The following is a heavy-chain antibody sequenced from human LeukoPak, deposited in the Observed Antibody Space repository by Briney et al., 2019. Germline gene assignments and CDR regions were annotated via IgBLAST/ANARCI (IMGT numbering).Heavy chain of an antibody. J-gene: IGHJ4*02. CDR2: ISAYNGNT. CDR1: GYTFSSYG. V-gene: IGHV1-18*01. CDR3: ARDCSGSSSYLNH. Sequence: GASVKVSSMASGYTFSSYGISWVRQAPGQGLEWLGYISAYNGNTNYAQKVQGRITMTTDTSTSTAYMEMRSLRSDDTAVYYCARDCSGSSSYLNHWGQGTLVTVSS. D-gene: IGHD2-15*01.